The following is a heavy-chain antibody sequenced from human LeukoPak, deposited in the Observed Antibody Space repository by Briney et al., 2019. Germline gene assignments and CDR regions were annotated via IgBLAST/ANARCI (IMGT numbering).Heavy chain of an antibody. D-gene: IGHD2-15*01. Sequence: SETLSLTRTVSGGSISSYYWSWIRQPPGKGLEWIGYIYYSGSTNYNPSLKSRVTISVDTSKNQFSLKLSSVTAADTAVYYCARVLVVVAGGNWFDPWGQGTLVTVSS. CDR3: ARVLVVVAGGNWFDP. CDR2: IYYSGST. J-gene: IGHJ5*02. CDR1: GGSISSYY. V-gene: IGHV4-59*01.